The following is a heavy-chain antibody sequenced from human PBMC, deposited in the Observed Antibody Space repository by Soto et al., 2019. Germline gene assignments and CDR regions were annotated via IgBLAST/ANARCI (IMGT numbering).Heavy chain of an antibody. J-gene: IGHJ6*04. CDR3: ATASYGSGSYAMDV. CDR2: FDPEDGET. V-gene: IGHV1-24*01. Sequence: ASLKVSCKVSGYTLTELSMHWVRQAPGKGLEWMGGFDPEDGETIYAQKFQGRVTMTEDTSTDTAYMELSSLRSEDTAVYYCATASYGSGSYAMDVWGKGTTVTVSS. D-gene: IGHD3-10*01. CDR1: GYTLTELS.